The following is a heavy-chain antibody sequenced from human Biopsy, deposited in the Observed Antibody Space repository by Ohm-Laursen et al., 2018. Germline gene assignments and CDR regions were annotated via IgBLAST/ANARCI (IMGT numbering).Heavy chain of an antibody. V-gene: IGHV3-73*01. CDR1: GFTFSGSA. D-gene: IGHD2-15*01. Sequence: SLRLSCAASGFTFSGSAMHWVRQASGKGLEWVGRIRTKVYSYATGYGASVQGRFTISRDDSKNTAYLQMNSLKTEDTAVYYCARMFARLGPCSGGTCYPGDDYWGQGTLVTVSS. CDR3: ARMFARLGPCSGGTCYPGDDY. J-gene: IGHJ4*02. CDR2: IRTKVYSYAT.